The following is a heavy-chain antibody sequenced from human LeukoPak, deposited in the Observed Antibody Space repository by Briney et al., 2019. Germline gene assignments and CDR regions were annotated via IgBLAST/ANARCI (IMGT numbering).Heavy chain of an antibody. Sequence: GGSLRLSCAASGLTVSSNYMSWVRQAPGKGLEWVSHILSTGTTYYADSVRGRFTISRDNSKNTLYLLMTSLRADDTAGYYCATVKYDYGDPVGWFDPWGQGTLVTVSS. CDR1: GLTVSSNY. J-gene: IGHJ5*02. D-gene: IGHD4-17*01. V-gene: IGHV3-53*01. CDR2: ILSTGTT. CDR3: ATVKYDYGDPVGWFDP.